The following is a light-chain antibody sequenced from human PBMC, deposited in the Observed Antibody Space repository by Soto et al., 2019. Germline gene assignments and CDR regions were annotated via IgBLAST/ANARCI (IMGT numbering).Light chain of an antibody. Sequence: EIVLAQSPGTLSLSPGERATLSCRASQTIRSRYLTWYQQKSGQVPRLLIYGASSRATGIPDRFSGSGSGTDFTLTISRLEPEDVAVYYCHHSGNSHGTFGQGTKVEIK. V-gene: IGKV3-20*01. CDR1: QTIRSRY. J-gene: IGKJ1*01. CDR3: HHSGNSHGT. CDR2: GAS.